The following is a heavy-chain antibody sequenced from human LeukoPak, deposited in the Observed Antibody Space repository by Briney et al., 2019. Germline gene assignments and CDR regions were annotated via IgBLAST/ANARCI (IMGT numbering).Heavy chain of an antibody. CDR1: GGTFSSYA. CDR3: ARVSVCSTSCYTIYYYYYYMDV. CDR2: ISAYNGNT. D-gene: IGHD2-2*02. V-gene: IGHV1-18*01. J-gene: IGHJ6*03. Sequence: GASVKVSCKASGGTFSSYAISWVRQAPGQGLEWMGWISAYNGNTNYAQELQGRVTMTTDTSTSTAYMELRSLRSDDTAVYYCARVSVCSTSCYTIYYYYYYMDVWGKGTTVTVSS.